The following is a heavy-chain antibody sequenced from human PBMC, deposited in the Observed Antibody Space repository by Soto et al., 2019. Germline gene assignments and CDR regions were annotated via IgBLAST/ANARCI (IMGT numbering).Heavy chain of an antibody. Sequence: PSETLSLTCTVSGDSISSSPHYWGWIRQPPGKGLEWIGSIHNSGSSYYNPSLKSRVTVLLDTSNNQFSLRLNSVTAADTAVYYCAWHSPTSTVFGIVISLGYWGQGTLVTVSS. CDR3: AWHSPTSTVFGIVISLGY. CDR1: GDSISSSPHY. D-gene: IGHD3-3*01. CDR2: IHNSGSS. V-gene: IGHV4-39*01. J-gene: IGHJ4*02.